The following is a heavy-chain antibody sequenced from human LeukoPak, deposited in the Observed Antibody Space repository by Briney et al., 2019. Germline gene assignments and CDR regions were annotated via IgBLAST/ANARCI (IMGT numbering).Heavy chain of an antibody. J-gene: IGHJ3*01. CDR2: IYNSGTA. D-gene: IGHD5-12*01. CDR3: ARRSGYDAFDV. Sequence: PSETLSLTCTVSHDSISNYYWSWIRQPPGKGLEWIAYIYNSGTAHYNPSLKSRVTISVDTSKNHCSLNLSSVTAADTAVYYCARRSGYDAFDVWGQGTMLTVSS. V-gene: IGHV4-59*01. CDR1: HDSISNYY.